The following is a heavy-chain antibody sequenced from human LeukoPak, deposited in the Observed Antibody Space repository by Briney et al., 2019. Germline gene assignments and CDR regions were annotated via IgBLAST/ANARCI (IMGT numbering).Heavy chain of an antibody. CDR1: GYTFTSYD. V-gene: IGHV1-8*03. CDR3: ARGRNKRQYSSPPEDY. CDR2: MNPNRGNT. J-gene: IGHJ4*02. Sequence: ASVKVSCKASGYTFTSYDINWVRQATGQGLEWMGWMNPNRGNTGYAQKFQGRVTITRNTSISTAYMELSSLRSEDTAVYYCARGRNKRQYSSPPEDYWGQGTLVTVSS. D-gene: IGHD6-6*01.